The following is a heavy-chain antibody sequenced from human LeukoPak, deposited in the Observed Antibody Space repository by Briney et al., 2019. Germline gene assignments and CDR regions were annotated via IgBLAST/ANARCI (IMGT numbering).Heavy chain of an antibody. Sequence: SETLSLTCTVSGGSISSFYWTWIRQSAGRGLEWIGRIYTSGSTNYSPSLKSRVTMSVDTSKNQFSLKLSSVTAADTAVYYCARDVVAAAGSFDYWGQGTQVTVSS. J-gene: IGHJ4*02. CDR1: GGSISSFY. V-gene: IGHV4-4*07. D-gene: IGHD6-13*01. CDR2: IYTSGST. CDR3: ARDVVAAAGSFDY.